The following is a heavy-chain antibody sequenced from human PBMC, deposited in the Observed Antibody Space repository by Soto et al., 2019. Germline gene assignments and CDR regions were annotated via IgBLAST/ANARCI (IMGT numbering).Heavy chain of an antibody. V-gene: IGHV1-69*06. J-gene: IGHJ3*01. D-gene: IGHD2-8*02. Sequence: QVQLVQSGAEVKKPGSSVKVSCEASGGTFSNYVISWLRQAPGQGPEWMGGISPIYDAANYARKFQARVTITADKSTSTAYLELIGLKSDDSAIYYCARYWTAGTFYGAFDVWGQGTMVIVSP. CDR2: ISPIYDAA. CDR1: GGTFSNYV. CDR3: ARYWTAGTFYGAFDV.